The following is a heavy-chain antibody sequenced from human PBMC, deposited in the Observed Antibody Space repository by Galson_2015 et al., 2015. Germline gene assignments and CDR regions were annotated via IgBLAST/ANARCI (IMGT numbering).Heavy chain of an antibody. CDR1: GGTFSSYT. CDR3: ARDRGDYDSSGYYYGWFDP. CDR2: IIPILGIA. J-gene: IGHJ5*02. Sequence: SVKVSCKASGGTFSSYTISWVRQAPGQGLEWMGRIIPILGIANYAQKFQGRVTITADKSTSTAYMELSSLRSEDTAVYYCARDRGDYDSSGYYYGWFDPWGQGTLVTVSS. D-gene: IGHD3-22*01. V-gene: IGHV1-69*04.